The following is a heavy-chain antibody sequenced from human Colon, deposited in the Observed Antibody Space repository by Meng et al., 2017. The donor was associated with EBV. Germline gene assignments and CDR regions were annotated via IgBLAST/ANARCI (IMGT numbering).Heavy chain of an antibody. CDR1: GGSVRSYY. Sequence: QESGPGLVKPSATLSVPFTVVGGSVRSYYWNWIRQSPEKGLEWIGQISHNGSTNYNPSLKSRVTILVDTSKNEFSLKLSSVTAADTAVYYCAKRNGWHHSPIYWHFDLWGRGTLVTVSS. J-gene: IGHJ2*01. V-gene: IGHV4-59*02. D-gene: IGHD5-24*01. CDR2: ISHNGST. CDR3: AKRNGWHHSPIYWHFDL.